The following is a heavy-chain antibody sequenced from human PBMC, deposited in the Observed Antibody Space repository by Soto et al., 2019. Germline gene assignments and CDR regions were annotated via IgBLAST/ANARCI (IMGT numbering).Heavy chain of an antibody. Sequence: EVQLLESGGGLLQPGGSLRLSCAASGFPFSSYAMSWVRRAPGKGREGGSAFSVMGGSTNLADSVKGGFTLSRDNAKNTQYLKMTSLRAEDTAVYYCAKDRAVLLWFGELSRSVEWFDPWGQGTLVTVSS. J-gene: IGHJ5*02. CDR1: GFPFSSYA. V-gene: IGHV3-23*01. CDR2: FSVMGGST. D-gene: IGHD3-10*01. CDR3: AKDRAVLLWFGELSRSVEWFDP.